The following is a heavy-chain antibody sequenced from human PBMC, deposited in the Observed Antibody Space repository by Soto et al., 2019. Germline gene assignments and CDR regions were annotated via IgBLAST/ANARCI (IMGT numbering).Heavy chain of an antibody. Sequence: SETLSLTCAVSGYSISSSYYWGWIRQPPGKGLEGIGSIYHSGNTYYNPSLKSRVTISVDTSKNQFSLKLSSVTAADTAVFYCARDPLPYTGYAYSWFDPWGQGILVTVSS. J-gene: IGHJ5*02. CDR2: IYHSGNT. CDR1: GYSISSSYY. V-gene: IGHV4-38-2*02. D-gene: IGHD3-16*01. CDR3: ARDPLPYTGYAYSWFDP.